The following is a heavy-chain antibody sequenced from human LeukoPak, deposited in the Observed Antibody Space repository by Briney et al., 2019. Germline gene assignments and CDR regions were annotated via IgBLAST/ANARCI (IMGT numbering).Heavy chain of an antibody. CDR3: TTDLSWFGELSSGLDY. J-gene: IGHJ4*02. CDR1: GFTFSNAW. Sequence: GGSLRLSCAASGFTFSNAWMSWVRQAPGKGLEWVGRIKSKTDGGTTDYAAPVKGRFTISRDDSKNTPYLQMNSLKTEDTAVYYCTTDLSWFGELSSGLDYWGQGTLVTVSS. CDR2: IKSKTDGGTT. D-gene: IGHD3-10*01. V-gene: IGHV3-15*01.